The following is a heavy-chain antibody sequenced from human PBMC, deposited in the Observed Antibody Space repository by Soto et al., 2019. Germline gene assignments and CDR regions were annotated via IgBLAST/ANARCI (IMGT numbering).Heavy chain of an antibody. J-gene: IGHJ4*02. CDR2: IGGSGRTT. V-gene: IGHV3-23*01. CDR3: AKSRYSDSSGDFYDY. Sequence: LRLSCAASAFTFNNYAMSWVRQAPGKGLEWVSGIGGSGRTTYYADSVKGRFTISRDNSNNTLFLQMNSLRAEDTAVYYCAKSRYSDSSGDFYDYWGQGTLVTVSS. D-gene: IGHD3-22*01. CDR1: AFTFNNYA.